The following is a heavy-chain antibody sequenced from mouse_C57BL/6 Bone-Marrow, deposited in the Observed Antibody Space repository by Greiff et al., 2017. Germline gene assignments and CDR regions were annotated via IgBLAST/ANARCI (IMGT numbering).Heavy chain of an antibody. CDR3: ASDPFTTVAYYAMDY. CDR1: GFTFSSYG. Sequence: EVKVEESGGDLVKPGGSLKLSCAASGFTFSSYGMSWVRQTPDKRLEWVATISSGGSYTYYPDSVKGRFTISRENATNTLYLQMSGLKSEDTAMYYCASDPFTTVAYYAMDYWGQGTSVTVSS. J-gene: IGHJ4*01. V-gene: IGHV5-6*02. CDR2: ISSGGSYT. D-gene: IGHD1-1*01.